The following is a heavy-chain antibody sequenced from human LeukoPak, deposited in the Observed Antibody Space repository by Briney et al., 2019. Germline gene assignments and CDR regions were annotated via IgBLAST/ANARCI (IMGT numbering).Heavy chain of an antibody. CDR1: GFIFNIYG. CDR2: ISGSGGIT. Sequence: QPGGTLRLLCAASGFIFNIYGVRWVRQAPGGGLEWVTDISGSGGITYYADSVKGRFTNSRDNSKNTLYLQMNSLRAEDTAVYYCTTEQWLDDWGQGTLVTVSS. J-gene: IGHJ4*02. V-gene: IGHV3-23*01. D-gene: IGHD6-19*01. CDR3: TTEQWLDD.